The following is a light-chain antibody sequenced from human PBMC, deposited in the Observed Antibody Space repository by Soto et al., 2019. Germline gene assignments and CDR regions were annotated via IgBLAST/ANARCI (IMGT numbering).Light chain of an antibody. CDR1: SXNIGGNS. CDR3: GSWDSSLSAYV. J-gene: IGLJ1*01. Sequence: QSVLTQPRSVSVAPGQKVTISCSGSSXNIGGNSVSWYQQLPGTAPKLLIYDDNKRPSGIPDRFSGSKSGTSATLGITGFQTGDEADYYCGSWDSSLSAYVFGTGTKVTVL. CDR2: DDN. V-gene: IGLV1-51*01.